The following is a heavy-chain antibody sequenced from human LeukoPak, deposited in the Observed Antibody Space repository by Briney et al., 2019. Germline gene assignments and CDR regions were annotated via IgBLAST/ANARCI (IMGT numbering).Heavy chain of an antibody. Sequence: SETLSLTCTLSGGSIRSYYWSWIRQPPGKGLEWIAYIYYSGSTNYNPSLKSRVTLSVDTSKNQFSLKLSSVTAADTAVYYCARDHCSGGSCYSHWFDPWGQGTLVTVSS. CDR1: GGSIRSYY. CDR2: IYYSGST. J-gene: IGHJ5*02. CDR3: ARDHCSGGSCYSHWFDP. V-gene: IGHV4-59*12. D-gene: IGHD2-15*01.